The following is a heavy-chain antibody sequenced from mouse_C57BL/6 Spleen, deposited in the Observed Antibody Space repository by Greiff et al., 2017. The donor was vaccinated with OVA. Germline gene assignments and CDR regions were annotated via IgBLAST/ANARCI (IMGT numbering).Heavy chain of an antibody. J-gene: IGHJ2*01. D-gene: IGHD3-2*02. CDR1: GYTFTSYG. V-gene: IGHV1-81*01. CDR3: AETAQATYYFDY. CDR2: IYPRSGNT. Sequence: VQLVESGAELARPGASVKLSCKASGYTFTSYGISWVKQRPGQGLEWIGEIYPRSGNTYYNEKFKGKATLTADKSSSTAYMELRSLTSEDSAVYFCAETAQATYYFDYWGQGTTLTVSS.